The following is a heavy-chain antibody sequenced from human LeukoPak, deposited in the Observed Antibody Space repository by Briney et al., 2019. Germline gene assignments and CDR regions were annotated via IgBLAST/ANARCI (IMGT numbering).Heavy chain of an antibody. Sequence: ASVKVSCKASGGTFSSYAISWVRQAPGQGLEWMGGIIPIFGTANYAQDFLGRVTITADESTSTAYMELSSLRSEDTAVYYCATEWADAFDIWGQGTMVTVSS. CDR3: ATEWADAFDI. CDR2: IIPIFGTA. D-gene: IGHD1-26*01. CDR1: GGTFSSYA. J-gene: IGHJ3*02. V-gene: IGHV1-69*13.